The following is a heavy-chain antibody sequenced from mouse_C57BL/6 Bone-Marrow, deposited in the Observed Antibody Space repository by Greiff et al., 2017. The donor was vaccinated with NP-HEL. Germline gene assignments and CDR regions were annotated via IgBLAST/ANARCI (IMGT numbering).Heavy chain of an antibody. CDR1: GYTFPNYW. CDR3: ARYYYGSGYFYY. D-gene: IGHD1-1*01. CDR2: IYPNSGGT. Sequence: QVQLQQPGAELVKPGASVKLSCKASGYTFPNYWMHWVKQRPGRGLEWIGRIYPNSGGTKYNEKFKSKATLTVDKPSSTAYMQLSSLTSEDSAVYECARYYYGSGYFYYWGQGTTLTVSS. J-gene: IGHJ2*01. V-gene: IGHV1-72*01.